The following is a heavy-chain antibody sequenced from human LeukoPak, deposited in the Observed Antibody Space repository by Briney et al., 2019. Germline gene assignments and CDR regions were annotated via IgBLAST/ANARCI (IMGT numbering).Heavy chain of an antibody. Sequence: SETLSLTCSVSGGSVSSSRYYWGWFRLPPGRGLEWIGSIHYSGGTYYNPSLKSRVTISIDTSKNQFSLKLSSVSAADTAVYYCARHRGNSYGPIDYWGQGTLVIVSS. V-gene: IGHV4-39*01. J-gene: IGHJ4*02. CDR3: ARHRGNSYGPIDY. CDR1: GGSVSSSRYY. CDR2: IHYSGGT. D-gene: IGHD5-18*01.